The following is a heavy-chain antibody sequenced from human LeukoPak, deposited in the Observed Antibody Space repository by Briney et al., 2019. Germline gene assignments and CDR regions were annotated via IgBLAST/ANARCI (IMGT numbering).Heavy chain of an antibody. CDR1: GYTFTGYY. J-gene: IGHJ6*03. CDR2: IIPIFGTA. Sequence: SVKVSCKASGYTFTGYYMHWVRQAPGQGLEWMGGIIPIFGTANYAQKFQGRVTITADESTSTAYMELSSLRSEDTAVYYCARVSGGDGYYYMDVWGKGTTVTVSS. V-gene: IGHV1-69*13. CDR3: ARVSGGDGYYYMDV. D-gene: IGHD7-27*01.